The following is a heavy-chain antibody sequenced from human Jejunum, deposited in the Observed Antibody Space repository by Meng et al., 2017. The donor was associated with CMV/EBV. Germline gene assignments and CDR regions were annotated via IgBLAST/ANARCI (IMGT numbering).Heavy chain of an antibody. J-gene: IGHJ4*02. Sequence: SCRASVYAFSHDLFSWLRQAPGQGLECMGWVNPKNGDANYAQKFQGRVAMTTDTSTSTIYMELRGLTSDDTAVYYCARHGGYSNGWYYWGQGTLVTVSS. CDR3: ARHGGYSNGWYY. V-gene: IGHV1-18*01. CDR2: VNPKNGDA. CDR1: VYAFSHDL. D-gene: IGHD6-19*01.